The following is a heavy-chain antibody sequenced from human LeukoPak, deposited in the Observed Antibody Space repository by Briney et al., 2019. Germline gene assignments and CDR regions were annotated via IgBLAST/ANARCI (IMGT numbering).Heavy chain of an antibody. V-gene: IGHV1-2*02. D-gene: IGHD3-10*01. CDR3: ARVSGSYYNVKPYSDY. J-gene: IGHJ4*02. CDR2: INPNSGGT. CDR1: GGTFSSYA. Sequence: ASVKVSCKASGGTFSSYAISWVRQAPGQGLEWMGWINPNSGGTSYAQKFQGRVTMTRDTSISTAYMELSRLRSDDTAVYYCARVSGSYYNVKPYSDYWGQGTLVTVSS.